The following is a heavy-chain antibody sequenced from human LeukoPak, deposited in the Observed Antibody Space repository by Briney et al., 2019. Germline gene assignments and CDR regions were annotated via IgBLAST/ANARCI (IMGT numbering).Heavy chain of an antibody. J-gene: IGHJ4*02. D-gene: IGHD2-21*02. CDR2: INAGNGGT. V-gene: IGHV1-3*01. CDR3: VRDECGDTCYPVVY. CDR1: GYTFTRYV. Sequence: GASPKVSCKASGYTFTRYVVHWVRQAPGQRPEWMGWINAGNGGTKYSQNFQGRVTITWDRSANTAYMELSSLTSEDTALYYCVRDECGDTCYPVVYWGQGTLVAVSS.